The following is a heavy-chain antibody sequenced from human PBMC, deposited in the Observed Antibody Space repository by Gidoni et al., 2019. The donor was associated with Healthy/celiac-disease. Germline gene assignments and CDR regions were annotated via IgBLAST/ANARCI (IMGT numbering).Heavy chain of an antibody. Sequence: QVQLVQSGAEVKKPGSSVKVSCKASGGTVSSYANSWVRQAPGQGLAWMGGIIPIFGTANYAQKFQGRVTITADESTSTAYMELSSLRSEDTAVYYCAGAYCSGGSCFPGVDYWGQGTLVTVSS. D-gene: IGHD2-15*01. J-gene: IGHJ4*02. CDR2: IIPIFGTA. V-gene: IGHV1-69*01. CDR3: AGAYCSGGSCFPGVDY. CDR1: GGTVSSYA.